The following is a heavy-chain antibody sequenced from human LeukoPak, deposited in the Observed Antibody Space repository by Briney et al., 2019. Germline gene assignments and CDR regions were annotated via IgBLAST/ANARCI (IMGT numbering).Heavy chain of an antibody. CDR1: GFTFGDYA. CDR3: TSSRTYCGGDCYTDY. Sequence: GGSLRLSCTASGFTFGDYAMSWFRQAPGKGLEWVGFIRSKAYGGTTEYAASVKGRFTISRDDSKSIAYLQMNSLKTEDTAVYYCTSSRTYCGGDCYTDYWGQGTLVTISS. J-gene: IGHJ4*02. D-gene: IGHD2-21*02. V-gene: IGHV3-49*03. CDR2: IRSKAYGGTT.